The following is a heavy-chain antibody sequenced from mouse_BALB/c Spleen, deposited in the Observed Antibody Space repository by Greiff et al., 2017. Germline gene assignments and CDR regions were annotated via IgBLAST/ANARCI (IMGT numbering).Heavy chain of an antibody. J-gene: IGHJ2*01. Sequence: EVQLVESGGDLVKPGGSLKLSCAASGFTFSSYGMSWVRQTPDKRLEWVATISSGGSYTYYPDSVKGRFTISRDNAKNTLYLQMSSLKSEDTAMYYCARRNYGSSHYFDYWGQGTTLTVSS. CDR3: ARRNYGSSHYFDY. D-gene: IGHD1-1*01. CDR2: ISSGGSYT. CDR1: GFTFSSYG. V-gene: IGHV5-6*01.